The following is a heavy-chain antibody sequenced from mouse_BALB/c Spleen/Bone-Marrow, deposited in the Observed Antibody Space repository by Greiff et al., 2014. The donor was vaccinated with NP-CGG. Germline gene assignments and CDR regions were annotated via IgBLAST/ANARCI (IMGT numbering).Heavy chain of an antibody. D-gene: IGHD2-4*01. V-gene: IGHV1S81*02. CDR2: INPSNGRT. Sequence: QVQLQQPGAELVKPGASVKLSCKASGYTFTSYWMHWVKQRPGQGLEWIGEINPSNGRTNYNEKFKSKATLTVDKSSSTAYMQLSSLTSEDSAVYYCARERYDYDWNDYWGQGTTLTVSS. CDR1: GYTFTSYW. CDR3: ARERYDYDWNDY. J-gene: IGHJ2*01.